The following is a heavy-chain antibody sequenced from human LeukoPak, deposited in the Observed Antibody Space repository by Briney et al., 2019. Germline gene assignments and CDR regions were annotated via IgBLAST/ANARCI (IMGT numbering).Heavy chain of an antibody. CDR2: IYTSGST. CDR3: ARDRKSSSSDPYYFDY. J-gene: IGHJ4*02. D-gene: IGHD6-6*01. Sequence: SETLSLTCTVSGGSISSGSYYCSWIRQPAGKGLEWIGRIYTSGSTNYNPSLKSRVTISVDTSKNQFSLKLSSVTAADTAVYYCARDRKSSSSDPYYFDYWGQGTLVTVSS. CDR1: GGSISSGSYY. V-gene: IGHV4-61*02.